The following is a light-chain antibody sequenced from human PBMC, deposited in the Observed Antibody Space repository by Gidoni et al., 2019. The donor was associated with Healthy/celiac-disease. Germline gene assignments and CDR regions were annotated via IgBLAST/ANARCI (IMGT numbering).Light chain of an antibody. Sequence: DIQMTQSPSSLSASVGDRVTITCQASQDISNYLNWYQQQPGKAPKLLIYDASNLETGVPSRFSGSGSGTDFTFTISSLQPEDIATYYCQQYDNLPLRYRFGQGTKLEIK. CDR3: QQYDNLPLRYR. J-gene: IGKJ2*03. CDR1: QDISNY. V-gene: IGKV1-33*01. CDR2: DAS.